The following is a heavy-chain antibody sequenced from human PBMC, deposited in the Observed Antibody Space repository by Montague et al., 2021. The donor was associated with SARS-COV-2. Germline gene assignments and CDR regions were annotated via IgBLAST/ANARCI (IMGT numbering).Heavy chain of an antibody. J-gene: IGHJ4*02. CDR1: GFTFRSYA. V-gene: IGHV3-48*03. Sequence: SLRLSCAASGFTFRSYAMNWVRQAPGKGLQWVSYIPRGGDSIHYADSVKGRFTVSRDNTENSLHLQMNSLRAEDTAVYYCARENPSGSYDYWGQGTLVIVSS. D-gene: IGHD1-26*01. CDR3: ARENPSGSYDY. CDR2: IPRGGDSI.